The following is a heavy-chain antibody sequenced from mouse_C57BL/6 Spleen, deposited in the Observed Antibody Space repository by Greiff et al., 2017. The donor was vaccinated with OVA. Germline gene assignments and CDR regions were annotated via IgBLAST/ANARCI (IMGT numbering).Heavy chain of an antibody. CDR2: ISSGGSYT. D-gene: IGHD4-1*01. CDR1: GFTFSSYG. V-gene: IGHV5-6*02. J-gene: IGHJ2*01. CDR3: ARELGYYFDY. Sequence: DVMLVESGGDLVKPGGSLKLSCAASGFTFSSYGMSWVRQTPDKRLEWVATISSGGSYTYYPDSVKGRFTISRDNAKNTLYLQMSSLKSEDTAVYYCARELGYYFDYWGQGTTLTVSS.